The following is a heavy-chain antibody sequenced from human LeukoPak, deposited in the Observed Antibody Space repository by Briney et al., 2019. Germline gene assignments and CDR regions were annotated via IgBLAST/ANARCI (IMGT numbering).Heavy chain of an antibody. V-gene: IGHV3-48*01. CDR2: ISSSSSTI. J-gene: IGHJ1*01. CDR3: ARDYGRYAAEYFQH. D-gene: IGHD4-17*01. CDR1: GFTFSSYS. Sequence: GGSLRLSCAAPGFTFSSYSMNWVRQAPGKGLEWVSYISSSSSTIYYADSVKGRFTISRDNAKNSLYLQMNSLRAEDTAVYYCARDYGRYAAEYFQHWGQGTLVTVSS.